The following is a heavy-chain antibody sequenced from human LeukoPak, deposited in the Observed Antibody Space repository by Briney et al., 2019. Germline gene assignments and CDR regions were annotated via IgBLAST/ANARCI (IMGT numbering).Heavy chain of an antibody. J-gene: IGHJ4*02. D-gene: IGHD3-22*01. CDR3: ARDPGNSSGYYFDY. V-gene: IGHV3-33*01. CDR1: GFTFSSYG. CDR2: IWYDGSNK. Sequence: GRSLRLSCAASGFTFSSYGMHWVRQAPGTGLEWVAVIWYDGSNKYYADSVKGRFTISRDNSKNTLYLQMNSLRAEDTAVYYCARDPGNSSGYYFDYWGQGTLVTVSS.